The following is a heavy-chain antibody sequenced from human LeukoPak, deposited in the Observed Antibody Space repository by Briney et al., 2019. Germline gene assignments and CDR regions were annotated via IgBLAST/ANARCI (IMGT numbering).Heavy chain of an antibody. Sequence: PGGSLRLSCAASGFTVRSSYMSWVREAPGKGLDWVSVIYSGGSTYYADSVKGRFTISRDNSKNTLYLQMNSLRAEDTAVYYCARDVLWFGESVNWGQGTLVTVSS. CDR3: ARDVLWFGESVN. D-gene: IGHD3-10*01. CDR1: GFTVRSSY. J-gene: IGHJ4*02. V-gene: IGHV3-66*01. CDR2: IYSGGST.